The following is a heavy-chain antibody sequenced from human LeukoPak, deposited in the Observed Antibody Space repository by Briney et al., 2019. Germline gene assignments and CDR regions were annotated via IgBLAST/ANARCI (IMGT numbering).Heavy chain of an antibody. J-gene: IGHJ4*02. CDR3: ARHHGDFWSGYYNY. CDR1: GYTFTSYG. Sequence: GASVKVSCKASGYTFTSYGISWVRQAPGQGLEWMGWMNPNSGNTGYAQKFQGRVTMTRNTSISTAYMELSSLRSEDTAVYYCARHHGDFWSGYYNYWGQGTLVTVSS. CDR2: MNPNSGNT. D-gene: IGHD3-3*01. V-gene: IGHV1-8*02.